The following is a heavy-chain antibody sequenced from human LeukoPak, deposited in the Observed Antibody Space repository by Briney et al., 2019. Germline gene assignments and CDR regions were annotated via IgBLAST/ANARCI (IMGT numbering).Heavy chain of an antibody. V-gene: IGHV1-69*05. J-gene: IGHJ5*02. CDR2: IIPIFGTA. CDR3: ARDPDSSGWYNNWFDL. D-gene: IGHD6-19*01. Sequence: SVKVSCKASGGTFSSYAMSWVRQAPGQGLEWMGTIIPIFGTANYAQKFQGRVTITTDESTSTAYMELSSLRSEDTAVYYCARDPDSSGWYNNWFDLWGQGTLVTVSS. CDR1: GGTFSSYA.